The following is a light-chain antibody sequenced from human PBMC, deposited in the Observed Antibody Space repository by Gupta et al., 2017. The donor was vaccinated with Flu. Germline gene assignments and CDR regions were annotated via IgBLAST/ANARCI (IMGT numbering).Light chain of an antibody. J-gene: IGKJ2*01. Sequence: PSSLSASVGDRVTITCRASHGISTFLAWFQQKPGKAPKSLIYGASSLHTGVPSKFTGSGSGTDFTLTINSLQPEEFATYYCQQYSTFPYTFGQGTKLEIK. CDR2: GAS. V-gene: IGKV1-16*02. CDR3: QQYSTFPYT. CDR1: HGISTF.